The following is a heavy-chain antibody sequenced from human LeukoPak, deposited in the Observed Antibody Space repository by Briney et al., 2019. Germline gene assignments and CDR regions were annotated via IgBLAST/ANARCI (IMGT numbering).Heavy chain of an antibody. CDR2: ISGSGGST. J-gene: IGHJ4*02. CDR1: GFTFSSYA. V-gene: IGHV3-23*01. CDR3: TRDQLGSPDC. Sequence: GGSLRLSCAASGFTFSSYAMSWVRQAPGKGLEWVSGISGSGGSTYYAGSVKGRFTISRDNSKNTMSPQMNSLRGEDTAVYYCTRDQLGSPDCWGQGTLVTVSS. D-gene: IGHD3-10*01.